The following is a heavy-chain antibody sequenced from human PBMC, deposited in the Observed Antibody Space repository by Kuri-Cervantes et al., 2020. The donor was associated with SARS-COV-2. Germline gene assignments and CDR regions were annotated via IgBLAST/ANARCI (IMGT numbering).Heavy chain of an antibody. D-gene: IGHD4/OR15-4a*01. CDR1: GDTFTYRF. J-gene: IGHJ3*02. CDR2: ITPFNGNT. V-gene: IGHV1-45*02. CDR3: ARSGPGAISREDGALDI. Sequence: SVKVSCKASGDTFTYRFLHWVRQAPGQAPEWMGWITPFNGNTKYAQKFQDRVTITRDRSMNTAYMGLSGLRSEDTAMYYCARSGPGAISREDGALDIWGQGTMVTVSS.